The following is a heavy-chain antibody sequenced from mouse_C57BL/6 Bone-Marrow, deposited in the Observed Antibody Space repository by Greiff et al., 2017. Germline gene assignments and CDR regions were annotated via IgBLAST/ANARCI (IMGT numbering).Heavy chain of an antibody. J-gene: IGHJ4*01. CDR1: GYTFTSYW. V-gene: IGHV1-64*01. CDR2: IHPNSGST. Sequence: QVQLQQPGAELVKPGASVKLSCKASGYTFTSYWMHWVKQRPGQGLEWIGMIHPNSGSTNYNEKFKSKATLTVDKSSSTASMQLSSLTSEASAVYYCARYHYYGSSPYAMDYWGQGTSVTVSS. D-gene: IGHD1-1*01. CDR3: ARYHYYGSSPYAMDY.